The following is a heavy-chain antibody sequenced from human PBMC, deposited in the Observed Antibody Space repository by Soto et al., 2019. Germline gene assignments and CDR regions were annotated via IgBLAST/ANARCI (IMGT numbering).Heavy chain of an antibody. D-gene: IGHD3-22*01. V-gene: IGHV3-30*03. Sequence: QVQLVESGGGVVQPGTSLRLSCAASGFTFSSYVMHWARQAPGKGLEWVAGIAHDGNAKHYADSVKDRFTISRDNSRNTLYLQMSGLRLEDTALYYCATEDESSGHAGTFYHWGQGTLVTVSP. CDR1: GFTFSSYV. J-gene: IGHJ1*01. CDR3: ATEDESSGHAGTFYH. CDR2: IAHDGNAK.